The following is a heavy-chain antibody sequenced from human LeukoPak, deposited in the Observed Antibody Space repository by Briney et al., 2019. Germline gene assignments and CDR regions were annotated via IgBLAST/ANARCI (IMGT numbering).Heavy chain of an antibody. D-gene: IGHD4-17*01. V-gene: IGHV4-4*07. CDR3: VRDTAVTVRSWFDP. Sequence: SETLSLTCTVSGGSISSYYWSWIRQPAGKGLEWIGRIYTSGSTNYNPSLKSRVTMSVDTSKNQFSLKLSSVTAADTAVYYCVRDTAVTVRSWFDPWGQGTLVTVSS. J-gene: IGHJ5*02. CDR2: IYTSGST. CDR1: GGSISSYY.